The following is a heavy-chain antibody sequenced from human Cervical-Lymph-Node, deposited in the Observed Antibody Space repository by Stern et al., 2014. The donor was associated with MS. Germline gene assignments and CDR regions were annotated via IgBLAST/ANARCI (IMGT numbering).Heavy chain of an antibody. D-gene: IGHD4-23*01. Sequence: EVQLVQSGGGLIQPGGSLRLSCAPSGFTVSSTYMSWVRQAPGRGLEWVSIIFSGGATAYAVSVKGRFTIARDNSRNTLYLQMNSLRAEDTAFYYCARVPPGYGSNSFFDYWGQGNLVTVSS. CDR1: GFTVSSTY. CDR2: IFSGGAT. CDR3: ARVPPGYGSNSFFDY. V-gene: IGHV3-53*01. J-gene: IGHJ4*02.